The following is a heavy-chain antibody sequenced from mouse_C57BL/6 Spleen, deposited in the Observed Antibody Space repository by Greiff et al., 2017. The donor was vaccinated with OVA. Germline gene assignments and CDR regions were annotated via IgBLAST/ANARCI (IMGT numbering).Heavy chain of an antibody. CDR3: ARDKAGLYFDY. CDR1: GFTFSSYA. Sequence: EVQLVESGGGLVKPGGSLKLSCAASGFTFSSYAMSWVRQTPEKRLEWVATISDGGSYTYYPDNVKGRFTISRDNAKNNLYLQMSHLKSEDTAMYYCARDKAGLYFDYWGQGTTLTVSS. V-gene: IGHV5-4*01. J-gene: IGHJ2*01. D-gene: IGHD3-1*01. CDR2: ISDGGSYT.